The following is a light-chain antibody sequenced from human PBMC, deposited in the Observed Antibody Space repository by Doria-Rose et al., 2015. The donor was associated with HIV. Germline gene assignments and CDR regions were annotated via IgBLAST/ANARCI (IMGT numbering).Light chain of an antibody. J-gene: IGKJ1*01. V-gene: IGKV1-39*01. CDR3: QQSYNIPT. Sequence: DIRLTQSPSSLSASVGDRVTITCRASQSISNYLNWYQQKPGKAPKLLIYGASSLQSGVPSRFSGSGSGTAFTLTINSLQHEDFAIYYCQQSYNIPTFGQGTKVEV. CDR1: QSISNY. CDR2: GAS.